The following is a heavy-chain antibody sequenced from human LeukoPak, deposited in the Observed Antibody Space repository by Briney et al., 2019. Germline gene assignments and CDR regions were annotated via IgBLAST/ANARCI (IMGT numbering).Heavy chain of an antibody. V-gene: IGHV4-39*01. CDR2: TPYSGDT. Sequence: SETLSLTCTVSGDSISSSNYYWGWIRQPPGKGLEWIGSTPYSGDTVYNPSLKSRIIISVDTSKSQFSLKLTSVTAADTAVYYCVRSLATSGMYWGQGTLVTVSS. J-gene: IGHJ4*02. D-gene: IGHD6-13*01. CDR3: VRSLATSGMY. CDR1: GDSISSSNYY.